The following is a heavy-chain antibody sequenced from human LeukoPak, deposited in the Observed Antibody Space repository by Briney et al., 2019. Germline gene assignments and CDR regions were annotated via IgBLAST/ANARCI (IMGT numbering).Heavy chain of an antibody. CDR2: IIPIFGTA. CDR3: ARVYSSGWTGPHHAFDY. CDR1: GGTFSSYA. Sequence: GASVKVSCKASGGTFSSYAISWVRQAPGQGLEWMGGIIPIFGTANYAQKFQGRVTITADESTSTAYMELSSLRSEDTAVYYCARVYSSGWTGPHHAFDYWGQGTLVTVSS. J-gene: IGHJ4*02. D-gene: IGHD6-19*01. V-gene: IGHV1-69*13.